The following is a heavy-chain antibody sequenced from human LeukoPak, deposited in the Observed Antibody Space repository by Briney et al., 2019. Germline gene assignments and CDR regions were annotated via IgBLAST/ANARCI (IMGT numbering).Heavy chain of an antibody. CDR2: INHNGST. CDR3: ARGRRYCSGGSCVRHYNYYYYYYMAV. D-gene: IGHD2-15*01. V-gene: IGHV4-34*01. J-gene: IGHJ6*03. CDR1: GGSFSGYY. Sequence: SETLSLTCAVYGGSFSGYYWSWIRQPPGKGLERIGEINHNGSTNYNPSLKSRVTISVDTSKNQFSLKLSSVTAADTAVYYCARGRRYCSGGSCVRHYNYYYYYYMAVWGKGTTVTVSS.